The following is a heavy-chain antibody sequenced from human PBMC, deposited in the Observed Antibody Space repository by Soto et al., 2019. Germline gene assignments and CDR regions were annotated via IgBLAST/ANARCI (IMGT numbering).Heavy chain of an antibody. J-gene: IGHJ6*02. V-gene: IGHV3-30-3*01. CDR2: ISYDGSNK. Sequence: GGSLRLSCAASGFTFSSYAMHWVRQAPGKGLEWVAVISYDGSNKYYADSVKGRFTISRDNSKNTLYLQMNSLRAEDTAVYYCAREKGDGYRMGMDVWGQGTQRTVS. D-gene: IGHD5-12*01. CDR3: AREKGDGYRMGMDV. CDR1: GFTFSSYA.